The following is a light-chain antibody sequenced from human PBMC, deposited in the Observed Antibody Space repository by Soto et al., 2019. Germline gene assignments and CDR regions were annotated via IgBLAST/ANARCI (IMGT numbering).Light chain of an antibody. CDR3: QQYGSTPLT. V-gene: IGKV3-20*01. CDR2: DAS. Sequence: EILLTQSPDTLSLSPGERATLSCRASQSVRNNYLAWYQQKPGQAPRFLIFDASSRATGIPDRFSGSGSGTDFPLTISRLEPEDFEVYYCQQYGSTPLTFGGGTKVDIE. J-gene: IGKJ4*01. CDR1: QSVRNNY.